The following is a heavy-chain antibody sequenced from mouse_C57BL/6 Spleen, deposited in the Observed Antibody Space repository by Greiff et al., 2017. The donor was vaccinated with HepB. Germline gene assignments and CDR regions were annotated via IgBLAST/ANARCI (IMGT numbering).Heavy chain of an antibody. J-gene: IGHJ2*01. CDR2: IDPETGGT. Sequence: QVQLQQPGAELVRPGSSVKLSCKASGYTFTDYEMHWVKQTPVHGLEWIGAIDPETGGTAYNQKFKGKAILTADKSSSTAYMELRSLTSEDSAVYYCTRPSPRKNFDYWGQGTTLTVSS. V-gene: IGHV1-15*01. CDR3: TRPSPRKNFDY. CDR1: GYTFTDYE.